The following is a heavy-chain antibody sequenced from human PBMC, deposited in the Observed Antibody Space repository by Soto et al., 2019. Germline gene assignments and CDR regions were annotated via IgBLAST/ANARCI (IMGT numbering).Heavy chain of an antibody. Sequence: EVQLLESGGGLVQPGGSLRLSCAASGFTFSSYAMSWVRQAPGKGLEWVSAISGGGGSTYYADSVKGRFTISRDNSKNTLYLQMNSLRAEDTAVYYCAKDLGFLEWLDYWGQGTLVTVSS. D-gene: IGHD3-3*02. J-gene: IGHJ4*02. V-gene: IGHV3-23*01. CDR2: ISGGGGST. CDR1: GFTFSSYA. CDR3: AKDLGFLEWLDY.